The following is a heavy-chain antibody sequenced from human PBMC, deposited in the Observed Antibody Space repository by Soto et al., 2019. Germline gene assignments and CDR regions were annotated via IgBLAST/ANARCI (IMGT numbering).Heavy chain of an antibody. J-gene: IGHJ4*02. V-gene: IGHV4-59*08. Sequence: QVQLQESGPGLVKPSETLSLTCTVSGGSIRDSYWGWIRQSPGKGLEWIGYIYYTGTTKYNPSLKSRVTISVDSSKNQFSLKLDSVTAADTAVYYCARLGGYYQAFDSWGQGTLVTVSS. D-gene: IGHD3-22*01. CDR2: IYYTGTT. CDR3: ARLGGYYQAFDS. CDR1: GGSIRDSY.